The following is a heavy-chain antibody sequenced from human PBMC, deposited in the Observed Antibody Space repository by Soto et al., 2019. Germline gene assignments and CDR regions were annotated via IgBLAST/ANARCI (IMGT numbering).Heavy chain of an antibody. J-gene: IGHJ5*01. D-gene: IGHD6-19*01. CDR3: AKDSGLLEVADLDAS. CDR1: GFTFGNYA. V-gene: IGHV3-23*01. Sequence: PGGSLRLSCAASGFTFGNYAMTWVRQAPGKGLEWVSSIGSTAHATFYADSVNGRFSISRDNSKNTVSLQMNSLRVEDSAIYYCAKDSGLLEVADLDASWGHGILVTVSS. CDR2: IGSTAHAT.